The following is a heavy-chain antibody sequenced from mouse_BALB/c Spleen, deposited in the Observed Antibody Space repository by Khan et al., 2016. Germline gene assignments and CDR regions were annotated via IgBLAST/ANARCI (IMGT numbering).Heavy chain of an antibody. D-gene: IGHD1-1*01. CDR2: INTNTGEP. J-gene: IGHJ2*01. Sequence: QIQLVQSGPELKKPGETVKISCKASGYTFINYGMNWVKQAPGKGLKWMGWINTNTGEPTYAEEFKGRFAFSLETSASTAYLQINNLKNEDTATYFCARLGSYGRRDNYFDYWRQGTTLTVSS. CDR3: ARLGSYGRRDNYFDY. CDR1: GYTFINYG. V-gene: IGHV9-3*02.